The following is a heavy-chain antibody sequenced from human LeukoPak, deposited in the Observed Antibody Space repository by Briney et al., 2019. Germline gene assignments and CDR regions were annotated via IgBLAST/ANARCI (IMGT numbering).Heavy chain of an antibody. CDR3: ARVVGRTAAGTFDY. CDR2: ISSSSSSI. V-gene: IGHV3-21*01. D-gene: IGHD6-13*01. Sequence: PGGSLRLSCSASGFSLSDYGMNWVRQAPGKGLEWGSSISSSSSSIYYAASVKSRFTISRDNAKNSLYLQLNSLRAEDTAVYYCARVVGRTAAGTFDYWGQGTLVTVSS. CDR1: GFSLSDYG. J-gene: IGHJ4*02.